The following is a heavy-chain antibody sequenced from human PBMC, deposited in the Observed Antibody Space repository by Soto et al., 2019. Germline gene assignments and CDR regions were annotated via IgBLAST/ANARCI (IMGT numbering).Heavy chain of an antibody. D-gene: IGHD2-2*01. CDR3: AREIVVVPAAMQDAFDI. CDR1: GGSFSGYY. CDR2: INHSGST. V-gene: IGHV4-34*01. J-gene: IGHJ3*02. Sequence: QVQLQQWGAGLLKPSETLSLTCAVYGGSFSGYYWSWIRQPPGKGLEWIGEINHSGSTNYNPSLRSRVTILVDTSKNQFSLKLSSATAADTAVYYCAREIVVVPAAMQDAFDIWGQGTMVTVSS.